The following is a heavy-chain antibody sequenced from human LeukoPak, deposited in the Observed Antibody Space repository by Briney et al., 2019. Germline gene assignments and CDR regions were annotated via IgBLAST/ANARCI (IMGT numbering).Heavy chain of an antibody. V-gene: IGHV1-8*01. CDR1: GYTFTSYD. J-gene: IGHJ6*04. Sequence: ASVKVSCKASGYTFTSYDINWVRQATGQGLEWMGWMNPNSGNTGYAQKFQGRVTMTRNTSISTAYMELSSLRSEDTAVYYCARGSSAMVTMDVWGKGTTVTVSS. D-gene: IGHD5-18*01. CDR3: ARGSSAMVTMDV. CDR2: MNPNSGNT.